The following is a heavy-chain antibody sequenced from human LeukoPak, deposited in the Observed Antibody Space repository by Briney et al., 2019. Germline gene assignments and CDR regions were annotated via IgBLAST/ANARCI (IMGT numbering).Heavy chain of an antibody. V-gene: IGHV4-39*07. Sequence: KPSETLSLTCTVSGGSISSSSYYWGWIRQPPGKGLEWIGEINHSGSTNYNPSLKSRVTISVDTSKNQFSLKLSSVTAADTAVYYCARGLYSSSWYWFDPWGQGTLVTVSS. CDR3: ARGLYSSSWYWFDP. CDR1: GGSISSSSYY. J-gene: IGHJ5*02. CDR2: INHSGST. D-gene: IGHD6-13*01.